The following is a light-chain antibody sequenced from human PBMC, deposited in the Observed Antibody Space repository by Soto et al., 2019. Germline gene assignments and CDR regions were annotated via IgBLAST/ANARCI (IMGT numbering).Light chain of an antibody. CDR1: QRISDT. V-gene: IGKV1-27*01. J-gene: IGKJ4*01. Sequence: EIEMTQSPASLSVSPGERATISCRASQRISDTLAWYQQKPGKIPNLLIYGASSLAAGFPSRFSGSGSGTDFTLTISSLQPEDFAAYYCQKYNNGPCTFGEGTKVEIK. CDR2: GAS. CDR3: QKYNNGPCT.